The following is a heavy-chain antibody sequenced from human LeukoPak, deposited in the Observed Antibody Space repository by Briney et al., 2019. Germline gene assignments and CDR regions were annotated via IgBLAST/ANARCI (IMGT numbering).Heavy chain of an antibody. CDR3: ARDVGTTGWHTFDY. CDR2: TYYRSKWYN. D-gene: IGHD6-19*01. CDR1: GDSVSSNNGA. V-gene: IGHV6-1*01. Sequence: SQTLSLTCAISGDSVSSNNGAWNWIRQSPSRGLEWLGRTYYRSKWYNDYAASIQGRITLNPDTSKNQFYLQLYSVTPEDTAVYYCARDVGTTGWHTFDYWGQGTLVTVSS. J-gene: IGHJ4*02.